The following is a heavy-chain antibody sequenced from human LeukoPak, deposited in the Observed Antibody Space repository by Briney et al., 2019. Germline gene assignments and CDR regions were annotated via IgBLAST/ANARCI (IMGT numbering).Heavy chain of an antibody. V-gene: IGHV1-8*01. CDR2: MNPNSGNT. Sequence: GASVKVSCKASGYTFTSYDINWVRQATGQGLEWMGWMNPNSGNTGYAQKFQGRVTMTRNTSISTAYMELSRLRSEDTAVYYCARGFEALEGAAGQLVDYWGQGTLVTVSS. J-gene: IGHJ4*02. CDR3: ARGFEALEGAAGQLVDY. CDR1: GYTFTSYD. D-gene: IGHD6-13*01.